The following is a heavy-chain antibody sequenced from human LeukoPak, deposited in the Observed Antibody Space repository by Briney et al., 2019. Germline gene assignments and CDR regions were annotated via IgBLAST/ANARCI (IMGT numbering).Heavy chain of an antibody. V-gene: IGHV4-34*01. D-gene: IGHD6-19*01. Sequence: PSETLSLTCAVSGGSLGDSYWSWIRQSPGKGLEWIGEINHSGGTNYNPSLKRRVTISADPSKSHFSLRVTSVTAADTAVYYCARVRADSSGWSPDFDYWGQGTLVTVSS. J-gene: IGHJ4*02. CDR2: INHSGGT. CDR3: ARVRADSSGWSPDFDY. CDR1: GGSLGDSY.